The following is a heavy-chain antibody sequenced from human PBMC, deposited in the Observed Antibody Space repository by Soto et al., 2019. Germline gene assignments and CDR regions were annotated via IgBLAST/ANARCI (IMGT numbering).Heavy chain of an antibody. Sequence: SGKVSCKASGYTFTSYYMHWVLQAPGQGLEWMGIINPSGGSTSYAQKFQGRVTMTRDTSTSTVYMELSSLRSEDTAVYYCASRLAVDTGSGTFDYWGQGTLVTVSS. V-gene: IGHV1-46*03. CDR1: GYTFTSYY. CDR2: INPSGGST. CDR3: ASRLAVDTGSGTFDY. J-gene: IGHJ4*02. D-gene: IGHD3-10*01.